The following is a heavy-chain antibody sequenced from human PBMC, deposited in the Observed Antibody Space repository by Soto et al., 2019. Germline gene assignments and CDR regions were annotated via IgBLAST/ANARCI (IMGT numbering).Heavy chain of an antibody. J-gene: IGHJ3*02. CDR2: IDPSDSYT. CDR1: GYKFTSYW. Sequence: GESLKISCEGSGYKFTSYWIGWVRQMPGKGLERMGRIDPSDSYTNYSPSFQGHATVSADKSISTAYLQWSSLRASDTGMYYCARRSGSYRDNDAFDIWRQGTMVTVSS. CDR3: ARRSGSYRDNDAFDI. V-gene: IGHV5-10-1*01. D-gene: IGHD1-26*01.